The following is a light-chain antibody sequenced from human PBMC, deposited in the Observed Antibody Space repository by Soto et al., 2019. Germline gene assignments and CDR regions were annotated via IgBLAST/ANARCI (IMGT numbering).Light chain of an antibody. V-gene: IGKV1-39*01. CDR3: QQSYNFPRT. Sequence: DIQLTQSPSSLSASVGDRVTITCRASQSISNFLNWYQQKPGQAPKLLISSASNVQSGVPSRFSGRGSGTEFTLTISGLQPGDSASYCCQQSYNFPRTFGQGTKVDIK. J-gene: IGKJ1*01. CDR2: SAS. CDR1: QSISNF.